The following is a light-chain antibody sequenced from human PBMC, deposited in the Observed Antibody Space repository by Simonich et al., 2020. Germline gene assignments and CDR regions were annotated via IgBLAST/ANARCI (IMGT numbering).Light chain of an antibody. V-gene: IGLV2-23*01. CDR3: CSYAGSSTWV. Sequence: QSALTQPASVSWSPGQSITISCTGTNSDVGSYNLVSWYQQHPGKAPKLMIYQGSKRPSGVSNRFSGSKSGNTASLTISGLQAEDEADYYCCSYAGSSTWVFGGGTKLTVL. CDR2: QGS. J-gene: IGLJ3*02. CDR1: NSDVGSYNL.